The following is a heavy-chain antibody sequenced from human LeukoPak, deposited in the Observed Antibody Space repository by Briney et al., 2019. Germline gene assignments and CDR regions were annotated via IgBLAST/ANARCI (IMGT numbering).Heavy chain of an antibody. V-gene: IGHV1-8*03. J-gene: IGHJ4*02. CDR1: GYTFTSYD. Sequence: ASVKVSCKASGYTFTSYDINWVRQATGQGLEWMGWMNPNSGNTGYAQKFQGRVTITRNTSISTAYMELSRLRSDDTAVYYCARDGLKYSSGWYGYWGQGTLVTVSS. D-gene: IGHD6-19*01. CDR2: MNPNSGNT. CDR3: ARDGLKYSSGWYGY.